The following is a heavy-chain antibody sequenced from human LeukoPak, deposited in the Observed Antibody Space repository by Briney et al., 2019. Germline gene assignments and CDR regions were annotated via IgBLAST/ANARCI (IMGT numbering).Heavy chain of an antibody. V-gene: IGHV1-2*02. CDR1: GYXFTGYY. CDR2: INPNSGGP. CDR3: ARDVSAGGTNWFDP. D-gene: IGHD3-16*01. J-gene: IGHJ5*02. Sequence: VASVKVSCKASGYXFTGYYIHWVRQAPGQGLEWMGSINPNSGGPNYAQKFQGRVTMTRDTSISTAYMEMSRLRSDDTAVYYCARDVSAGGTNWFDPWGQGTLVTVSS.